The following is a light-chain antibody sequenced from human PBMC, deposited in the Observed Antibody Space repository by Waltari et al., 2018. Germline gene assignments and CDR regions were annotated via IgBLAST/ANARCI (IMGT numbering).Light chain of an antibody. Sequence: QSVLTQPPSVSGTPGQRISISCSGGNYNIGSNHVFWSQQRPGAAPKLLIYRTHERPSGVPDRFSGSKSGTSASLAISGLQSGDEGDYYCAAWDDNLSGPWVFGGGTKLTVL. CDR2: RTH. CDR1: NYNIGSNH. CDR3: AAWDDNLSGPWV. J-gene: IGLJ3*02. V-gene: IGLV1-47*01.